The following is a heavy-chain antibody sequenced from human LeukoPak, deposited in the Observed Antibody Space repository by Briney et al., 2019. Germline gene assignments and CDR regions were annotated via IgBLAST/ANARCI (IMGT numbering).Heavy chain of an antibody. CDR3: ARHTNVLLWFGELSGYFDY. J-gene: IGHJ4*02. D-gene: IGHD3-10*01. CDR1: GYTFTSYW. V-gene: IGHV5-51*01. CDR2: IYPGDSDT. Sequence: KVSCKASGYTFTSYWIGWVRQMPGKGLEWMGIIYPGDSDTRYSPSFQGQVTISADKSISTAYLQWSSLKASDTAMYYCARHTNVLLWFGELSGYFDYWGQGTLVTVSS.